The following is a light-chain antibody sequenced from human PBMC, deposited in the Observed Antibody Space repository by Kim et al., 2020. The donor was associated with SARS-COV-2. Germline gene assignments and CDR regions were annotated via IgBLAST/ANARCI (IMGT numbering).Light chain of an antibody. CDR2: GAF. CDR3: QQYNNWPLGT. V-gene: IGKV3-15*01. J-gene: IGKJ2*02. CDR1: HSVSTN. Sequence: EIVMTQSPATLSVSPGERATLSCRASHSVSTNLAWYQQKPGQAPRLLIYGAFTRATGIPARFSGSGSGTELTLTISSLQSEDFAVYYCQQYNNWPLGTFGQGTKLEI.